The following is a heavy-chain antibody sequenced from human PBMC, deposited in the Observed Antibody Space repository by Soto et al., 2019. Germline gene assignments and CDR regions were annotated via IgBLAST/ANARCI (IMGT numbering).Heavy chain of an antibody. Sequence: SETLSLTCTVSGGSISSYYWSWIRQPAGKGLEWIGRIYTSGSTNYNPSLKSRVTMSVDTSKNKFSLKLSSVTAADTAVYYCARDCSSTSCHHAFDIWGQGTMVTVSS. CDR2: IYTSGST. CDR3: ARDCSSTSCHHAFDI. J-gene: IGHJ3*02. D-gene: IGHD2-2*01. V-gene: IGHV4-4*07. CDR1: GGSISSYY.